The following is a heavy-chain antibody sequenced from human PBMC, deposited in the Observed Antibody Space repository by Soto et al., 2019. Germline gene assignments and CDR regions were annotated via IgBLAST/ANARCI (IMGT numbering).Heavy chain of an antibody. Sequence: QLQLQESGPGLVKPSETLSLTCTVSGDSVTISDYYWGWIRQPPGKGLEWIGSLHYSGSTYYNPSLKRRVTISGDTSKKQFSLKLTSVTAADAAVYYCAAHDSGGYYAEYWGQGTLVTVSA. CDR2: LHYSGST. J-gene: IGHJ4*02. V-gene: IGHV4-39*01. D-gene: IGHD3-22*01. CDR3: AAHDSGGYYAEY. CDR1: GDSVTISDYY.